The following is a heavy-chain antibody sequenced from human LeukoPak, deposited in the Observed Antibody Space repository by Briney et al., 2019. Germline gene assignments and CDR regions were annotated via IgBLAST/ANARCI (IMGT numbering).Heavy chain of an antibody. CDR2: ILTSGST. CDR3: ARVRVSGSYLYYFDS. Sequence: SETLSLTCTVSGGSISSYHWSWARQPPGKGLEWIGYILTSGSTNYNPSLKSRLTISVDTSKNQFTLKVNSVTAADTAVYYCARVRVSGSYLYYFDSWGQGNLVTVSS. J-gene: IGHJ4*02. CDR1: GGSISSYH. V-gene: IGHV4-4*09. D-gene: IGHD1-26*01.